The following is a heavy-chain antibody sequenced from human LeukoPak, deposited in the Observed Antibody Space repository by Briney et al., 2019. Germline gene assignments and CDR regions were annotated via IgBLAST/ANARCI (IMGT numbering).Heavy chain of an antibody. CDR1: GYTFTNYD. CDR2: MNPNSGST. V-gene: IGHV1-8*01. D-gene: IGHD3-3*01. J-gene: IGHJ6*03. CDR3: ARGPNYDFWGGNYYYYMDV. Sequence: ASVKVSCKASGYTFTNYDINWVRQAPGQGLEWMGWMNPNSGSTGYAQKFRGRVTMTRDTSISTAYMELSSLKSEDTALYYCARGPNYDFWGGNYYYYMDVWGKGTTVTVSS.